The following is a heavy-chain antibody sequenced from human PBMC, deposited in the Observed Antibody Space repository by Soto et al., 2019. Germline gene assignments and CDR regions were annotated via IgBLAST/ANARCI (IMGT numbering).Heavy chain of an antibody. CDR3: ARDIAPVDY. V-gene: IGHV3-9*01. CDR1: GFTFDDYA. Sequence: GGSLRLSCAASGFTFDDYAMHWVRQAPGKGLEWVSGISWDSGSIVYADSVKGRFTISRDNAKNSLYLQMNSLRAEDTAVYYCARDIAPVDYWGQGTLVTVSS. J-gene: IGHJ4*02. CDR2: ISWDSGSI.